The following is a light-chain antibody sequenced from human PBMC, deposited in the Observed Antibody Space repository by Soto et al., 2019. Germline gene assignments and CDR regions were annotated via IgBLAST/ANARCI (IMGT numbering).Light chain of an antibody. J-gene: IGKJ1*01. V-gene: IGKV3-20*01. CDR3: QQFGPTPGP. Sequence: EIVLTQSPGTLSLSPGERATLSCRASQSVSNTYLAWYQQKPGQAPRLLIYGASRRATGIPDRFSGSGSGPDLSPTSNRWEPEDCGGYSFQQFGPTPGPSAQGTKVQTK. CDR2: GAS. CDR1: QSVSNTY.